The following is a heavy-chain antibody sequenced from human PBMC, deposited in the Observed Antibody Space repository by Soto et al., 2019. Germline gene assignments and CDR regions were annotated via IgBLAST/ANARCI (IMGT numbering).Heavy chain of an antibody. V-gene: IGHV3-30*18. Sequence: GGSLKLSCAASGFTFNTYGMHWVRQAPGKGLEWVAVISYDVSEKYYVDSVKGRFTISKDNSKNTLYLQMNSLRPEDTAVYYCAKSPNFYCSSPNCYKYYFDHWGQGTRVTVSS. CDR2: ISYDVSEK. D-gene: IGHD2-2*02. J-gene: IGHJ4*02. CDR1: GFTFNTYG. CDR3: AKSPNFYCSSPNCYKYYFDH.